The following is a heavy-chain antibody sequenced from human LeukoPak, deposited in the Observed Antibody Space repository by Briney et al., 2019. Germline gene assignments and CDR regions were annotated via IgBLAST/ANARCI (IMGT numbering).Heavy chain of an antibody. D-gene: IGHD2-15*01. CDR1: GYTFTAYY. Sequence: GASVKVSCKASGYTFTAYYMHWVRQAPGQGLEWMAWINPDSGGTNYAQKLQGRVTMTRATSITTAYMELSRLRSDDTAVYFCARAYCSGGNCYSKSNFDSWGQGTLVTVSS. V-gene: IGHV1-2*02. J-gene: IGHJ4*02. CDR2: INPDSGGT. CDR3: ARAYCSGGNCYSKSNFDS.